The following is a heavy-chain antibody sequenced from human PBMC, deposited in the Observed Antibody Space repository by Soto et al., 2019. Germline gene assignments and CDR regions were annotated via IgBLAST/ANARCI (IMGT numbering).Heavy chain of an antibody. CDR3: ARDYYDSSGYPLLGFDP. J-gene: IGHJ5*02. CDR2: IIPIFGTA. Sequence: SVKVSCKASGGTFSSYAISWVRQAPGQGLEWMGGIIPIFGTANYAQKFQGRVTITADKSTSTAYMELSSLRSEDTAVYYCARDYYDSSGYPLLGFDPSSQTTLLTVSS. CDR1: GGTFSSYA. V-gene: IGHV1-69*06. D-gene: IGHD3-22*01.